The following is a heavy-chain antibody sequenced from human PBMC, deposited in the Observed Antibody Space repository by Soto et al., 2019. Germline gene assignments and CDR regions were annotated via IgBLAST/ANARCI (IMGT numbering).Heavy chain of an antibody. J-gene: IGHJ4*02. CDR2: LDPNSGAT. Sequence: AASVKVSCKASGYTFTDHYMHWVRQAPGQGLEWMGCLDPNSGATNYAQRFQGRVTMTSDTSISTAYMELSRLTSDDTAIYYCVRDLAALYDSSGYYLDYWGQGSLVTVSS. CDR3: VRDLAALYDSSGYYLDY. CDR1: GYTFTDHY. D-gene: IGHD3-22*01. V-gene: IGHV1-2*02.